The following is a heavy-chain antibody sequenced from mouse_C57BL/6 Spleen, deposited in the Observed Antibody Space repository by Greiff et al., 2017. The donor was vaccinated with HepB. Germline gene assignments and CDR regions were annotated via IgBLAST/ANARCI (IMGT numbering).Heavy chain of an antibody. CDR3: ARKGTVVATNFDY. V-gene: IGHV1-80*01. CDR2: IYPGDGDT. Sequence: VQLQQSGAELVKPGASVKISCKASGYAFSSYWMNWVKQRPGKGLEWIGQIYPGDGDTNYNGKFKGKATLTADKSSSTAYMQRSSLTSEDSAVYFCARKGTVVATNFDYWGQGTTLTVSS. D-gene: IGHD1-1*01. CDR1: GYAFSSYW. J-gene: IGHJ2*01.